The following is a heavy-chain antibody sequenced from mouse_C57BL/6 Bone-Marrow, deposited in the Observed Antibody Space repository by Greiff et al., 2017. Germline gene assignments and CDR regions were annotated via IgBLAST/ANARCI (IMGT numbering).Heavy chain of an antibody. CDR1: GFNIKDYY. CDR2: IDPEDGDT. Sequence: VQLQQSGAELVRPGASVKLSCTASGFNIKDYYMHWVKQRPEPGLEWIGRIDPEDGDTEYAPKFQGKATMPADTSSNTAYLQLSSLTSEDTAVYYCSTMVTTRGAWFAYRGQGTLVTVSA. D-gene: IGHD2-2*01. V-gene: IGHV14-1*01. CDR3: STMVTTRGAWFAY. J-gene: IGHJ3*01.